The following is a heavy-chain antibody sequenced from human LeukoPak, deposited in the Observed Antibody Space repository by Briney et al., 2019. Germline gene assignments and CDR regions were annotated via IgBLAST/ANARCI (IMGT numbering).Heavy chain of an antibody. CDR3: TRGRVSGSYSNYYFDY. CDR1: GYSFIDYF. V-gene: IGHV1-2*02. D-gene: IGHD1-26*01. Sequence: ASVKVSCKASGYSFIDYFIHWVRQAPGQGLEWIGWINPNSGATTYAQKFQGRVTVTRDTSFSTAYMELSSLTSDDTAVYYCTRGRVSGSYSNYYFDYWGQGTLVTVSS. CDR2: INPNSGAT. J-gene: IGHJ4*02.